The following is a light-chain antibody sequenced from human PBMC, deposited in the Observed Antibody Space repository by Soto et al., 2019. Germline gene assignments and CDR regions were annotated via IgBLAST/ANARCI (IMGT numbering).Light chain of an antibody. CDR1: QYVSSSF. Sequence: ENVLTQSPGTLSLSPGERATLSCRASQYVSSSFLAWYQQKPGQAPRLLMYGASSRATGIPDRFSGSGSGTDFTLTISRLEPEDFAVYFCQQYVRSDGWTFGQGTKVDIK. CDR2: GAS. CDR3: QQYVRSDGWT. J-gene: IGKJ1*01. V-gene: IGKV3-20*01.